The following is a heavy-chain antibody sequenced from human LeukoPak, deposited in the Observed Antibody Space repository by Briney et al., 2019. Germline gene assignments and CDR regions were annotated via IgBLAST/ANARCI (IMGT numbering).Heavy chain of an antibody. CDR2: MNPNSGNT. D-gene: IGHD3-3*01. CDR3: ARGRSAALPRQNCFDP. V-gene: IGHV1-8*01. CDR1: GYTFSNYD. Sequence: GASVKVSCKASGYTFSNYDINWVRQATGQGLEWMGWMNPNSGNTGYAQNFQGRVTMTRNTSVSTAYMELSSLTSEDTAVYYCARGRSAALPRQNCFDPWGQGTLVTVFS. J-gene: IGHJ5*02.